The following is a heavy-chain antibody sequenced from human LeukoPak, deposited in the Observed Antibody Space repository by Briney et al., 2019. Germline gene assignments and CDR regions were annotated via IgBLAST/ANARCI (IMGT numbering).Heavy chain of an antibody. V-gene: IGHV4-59*01. D-gene: IGHD5-12*01. CDR1: GGSISSYY. J-gene: IGHJ4*02. CDR3: ARFSASRWLQFDY. Sequence: SETLSLTCTVSGGSISSYYWSLIRQPPGKGLEWIGYIYYSGSTNYNPSLKSRVTISVDTSKNQFSLKLSSVTAADTAVYYCARFSASRWLQFDYWGQGTLVTVSS. CDR2: IYYSGST.